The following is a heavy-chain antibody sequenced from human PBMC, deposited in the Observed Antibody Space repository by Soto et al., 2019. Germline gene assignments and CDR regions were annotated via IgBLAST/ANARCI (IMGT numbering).Heavy chain of an antibody. CDR1: GGTFSSYA. J-gene: IGHJ6*02. CDR3: ARPSSIAARHALHTTTHSPPYYYGMDV. D-gene: IGHD6-6*01. CDR2: IIPIFGTA. Sequence: QVQLVQSGAEVKKPGSSVKVSCKASGGTFSSYAISWVRQAPGQGLEWMGGIIPIFGTANYAQKFQGRVTITADESTSTAYMELSSLRSEDTAVYYCARPSSIAARHALHTTTHSPPYYYGMDVWGQGTTVTVSS. V-gene: IGHV1-69*01.